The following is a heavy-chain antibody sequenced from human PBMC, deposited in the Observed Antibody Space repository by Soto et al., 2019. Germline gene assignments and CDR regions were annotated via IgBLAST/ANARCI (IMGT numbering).Heavy chain of an antibody. CDR2: IYNSGPSGPT. J-gene: IGHJ6*02. CDR1: GASIGSGGCY. CDR3: ARDGTVPYGMDV. Sequence: QVQLQESGPGLVKPSQTLSLTCTVSGASIGSGGCYWSWIRQRPGQGLEWIGYIYNSGPSGPTHYNPPFKSRITISVDTSKNQFFLKVASVTAADTAVYYCARDGTVPYGMDVWGHGTTVTVSS. D-gene: IGHD4-17*01. V-gene: IGHV4-31*03.